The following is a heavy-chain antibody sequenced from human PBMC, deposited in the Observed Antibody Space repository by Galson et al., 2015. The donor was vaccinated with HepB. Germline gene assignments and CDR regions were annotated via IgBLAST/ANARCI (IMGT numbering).Heavy chain of an antibody. Sequence: SLRLSCAASGFTFRNYAMTWVRQAPGKGLEWVAAISGNNGRTYYGDSMKGRFTISRDNAKNTLYLQLNSLGAEDTAVFYCARHMYYYDSSGSFDFDYWGQGTLVTVSS. J-gene: IGHJ4*02. CDR1: GFTFRNYA. D-gene: IGHD3-22*01. CDR3: ARHMYYYDSSGSFDFDY. V-gene: IGHV3-23*01. CDR2: ISGNNGRT.